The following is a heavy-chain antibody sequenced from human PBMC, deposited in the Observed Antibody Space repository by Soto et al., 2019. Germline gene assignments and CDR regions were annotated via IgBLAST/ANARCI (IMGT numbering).Heavy chain of an antibody. CDR3: AGKRGFDY. D-gene: IGHD3-10*01. CDR2: ISYDGSNK. CDR1: GFTFSSYA. Sequence: VGSLRLSCAASGFTFSSYAMTWVRQAPGKGLEWVAVISYDGSNKYYADSVKGRFTISRDNSKNTLYLQMNSLRAEDTAVYYCAGKRGFDYWGQGTLVTVSS. J-gene: IGHJ4*02. V-gene: IGHV3-30-3*01.